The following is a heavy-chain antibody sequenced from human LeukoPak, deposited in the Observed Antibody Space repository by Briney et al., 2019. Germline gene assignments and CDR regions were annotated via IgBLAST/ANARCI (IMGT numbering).Heavy chain of an antibody. CDR1: GFTFSSYA. D-gene: IGHD5-18*01. J-gene: IGHJ4*02. V-gene: IGHV3-23*01. CDR3: AKSPWDTAMADPFDY. Sequence: GGSPRLSCAASGFTFSSYAMSWVRQAPGKGLEWVSAISGSGGSTYYADSVKGRFTISRDNSKNTLYLQMNSLRAEDTAVYYCAKSPWDTAMADPFDYWGQGTLVTVSS. CDR2: ISGSGGST.